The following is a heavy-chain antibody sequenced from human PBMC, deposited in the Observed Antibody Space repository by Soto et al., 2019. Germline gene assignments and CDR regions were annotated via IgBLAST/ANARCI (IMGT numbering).Heavy chain of an antibody. Sequence: ASVKVSCKASGFTFTGHYIHWVRQAPGQGLEWMGWINPNSGGTSYAQKFQGRVTMTRDTSITTAYMELSRLSSDDTAVYYCAKSGGCFRPSLGYFDYWGQGTLVTVSS. J-gene: IGHJ4*02. D-gene: IGHD2-21*02. CDR1: GFTFTGHY. CDR3: AKSGGCFRPSLGYFDY. V-gene: IGHV1-2*02. CDR2: INPNSGGT.